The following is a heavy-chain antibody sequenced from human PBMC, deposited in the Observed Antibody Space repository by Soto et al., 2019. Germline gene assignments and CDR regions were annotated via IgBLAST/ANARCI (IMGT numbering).Heavy chain of an antibody. V-gene: IGHV3-21*01. D-gene: IGHD6-13*01. CDR2: ISSSSSYI. CDR1: GFTFSSYS. CDR3: AREGIAAALDY. Sequence: EVQLVESGGGLVKPGGSLRLSCAASGFTFSSYSMNWVRQAPGKGLEWVSSISSSSSYIYYADSVKGRFTISRDNAKNSLYLQVNSLRTEDTAVYYCAREGIAAALDYWGQGTLVTVYS. J-gene: IGHJ4*02.